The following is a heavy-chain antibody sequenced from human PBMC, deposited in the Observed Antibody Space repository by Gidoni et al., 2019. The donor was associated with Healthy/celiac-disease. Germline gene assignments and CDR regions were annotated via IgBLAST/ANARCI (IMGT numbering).Heavy chain of an antibody. CDR2: INPSGGST. Sequence: QVQLVQSGAEVKKPGASVKVSCKASGYTFPSYYMHWVRQAPGQGLEWMGIINPSGGSTSYAQKFQGRVTMTRDTSTSTVYMELSSLRSEDTAVYYCARVPQLAYCGGDCPGRAFDIWGQGTMVTVSS. D-gene: IGHD2-21*01. CDR3: ARVPQLAYCGGDCPGRAFDI. V-gene: IGHV1-46*01. J-gene: IGHJ3*02. CDR1: GYTFPSYY.